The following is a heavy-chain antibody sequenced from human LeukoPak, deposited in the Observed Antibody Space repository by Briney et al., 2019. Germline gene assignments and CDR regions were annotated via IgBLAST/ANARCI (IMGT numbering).Heavy chain of an antibody. Sequence: GGSLRLSCAASGFTVSSNYMSWVRQAPGKGLEWVSGISWNSGSIGYADSVKGRFTISRDNAKNSLYLQMNSLRAEDTALYYCAKDITADSSGYGFDYWGQGALVTVSS. CDR2: ISWNSGSI. J-gene: IGHJ4*02. V-gene: IGHV3-9*01. D-gene: IGHD3-22*01. CDR3: AKDITADSSGYGFDY. CDR1: GFTVSSNY.